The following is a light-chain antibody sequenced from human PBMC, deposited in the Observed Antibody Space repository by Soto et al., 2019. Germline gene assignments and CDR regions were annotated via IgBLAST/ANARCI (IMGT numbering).Light chain of an antibody. Sequence: EIVLTQSPGTLSLSPGERATLSCRASQSVSSSYLAWYQQKPGRAPRLLIYGASSRATGIPDRFSGSGSGTDFTLTISRLEPEDFAVYYCQQYGSSPLTFGGGTKV. J-gene: IGKJ4*01. CDR1: QSVSSSY. CDR2: GAS. V-gene: IGKV3-20*01. CDR3: QQYGSSPLT.